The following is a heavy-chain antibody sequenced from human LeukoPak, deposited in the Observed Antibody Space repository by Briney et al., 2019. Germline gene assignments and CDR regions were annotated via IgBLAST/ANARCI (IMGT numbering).Heavy chain of an antibody. J-gene: IGHJ4*02. CDR1: GFNFCSYS. Sequence: GGSLRLSCAASGFNFCSYSMTWVRQAPGKGLEWVSVIGADSATTFYADSVKGRFTISRDNAKNTVFLQMSSLRAEDTALYYCARKSASGNYPLDYWGQGTLVTVSS. V-gene: IGHV3-23*01. CDR3: ARKSASGNYPLDY. CDR2: IGADSATT. D-gene: IGHD3-10*01.